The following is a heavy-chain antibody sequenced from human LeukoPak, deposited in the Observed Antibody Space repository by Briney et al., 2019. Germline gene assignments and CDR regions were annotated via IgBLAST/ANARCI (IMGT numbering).Heavy chain of an antibody. V-gene: IGHV4-59*08. D-gene: IGHD5-24*01. CDR3: ARGAGAGYNLQPFDY. J-gene: IGHJ4*02. CDR2: IYYSGST. Sequence: PSETLSLTCTVSGGSISSYYWSWIRQPLGKGLEWIGYIYYSGSTKYNPSLKSRVSISVDTSKNQFSLKLSSVTAADTAVYYCARGAGAGYNLQPFDYWGQGTLVTVSS. CDR1: GGSISSYY.